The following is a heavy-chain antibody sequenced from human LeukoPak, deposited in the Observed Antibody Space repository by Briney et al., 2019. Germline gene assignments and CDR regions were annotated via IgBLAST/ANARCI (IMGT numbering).Heavy chain of an antibody. V-gene: IGHV4-39*07. J-gene: IGHJ5*02. Sequence: SETLSLTCTVSGGSISSSSYYWGWIRQPPGKGLEWIGSIYTSGSTNYNPSLKSRVTISLDTSKNQFSLKLSSVTAADTAVYYCARLRASSGSHFDPWGQGTLVTVSS. CDR1: GGSISSSSYY. CDR2: IYTSGST. D-gene: IGHD3-22*01. CDR3: ARLRASSGSHFDP.